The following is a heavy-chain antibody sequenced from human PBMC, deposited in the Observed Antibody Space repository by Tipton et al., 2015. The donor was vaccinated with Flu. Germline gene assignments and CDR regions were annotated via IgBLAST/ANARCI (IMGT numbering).Heavy chain of an antibody. D-gene: IGHD6-19*01. CDR1: GSTFSIYA. CDR2: ISGGGGGT. J-gene: IGHJ4*02. V-gene: IGHV3-23*01. Sequence: SLRLSCAASGSTFSIYAMSWVRQAPGKRLEWISAISGGGGGTYYADSVKGRFTISRDNSKNTLYLRMNSLRAEDTAIYYCAKVIPEKVAGLDYWGQGTLVTVSS. CDR3: AKVIPEKVAGLDY.